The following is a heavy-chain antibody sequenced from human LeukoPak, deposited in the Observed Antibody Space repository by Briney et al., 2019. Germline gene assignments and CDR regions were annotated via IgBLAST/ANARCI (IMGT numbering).Heavy chain of an antibody. CDR2: ISAYNGNT. D-gene: IGHD6-13*01. CDR1: GYTFTSDG. V-gene: IGHV1-18*01. J-gene: IGHJ4*02. Sequence: GASVKVSCKASGYTFTSDGISWVRQAPGQGLEWMGWISAYNGNTNYAQKLQGRVTMTTDTSTSTAYTELRSLRSDDTAVYYCARDVDPAAGKDYWGQGTLVTVSS. CDR3: ARDVDPAAGKDY.